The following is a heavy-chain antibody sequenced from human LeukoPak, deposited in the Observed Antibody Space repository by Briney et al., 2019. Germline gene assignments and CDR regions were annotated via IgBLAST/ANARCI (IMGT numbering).Heavy chain of an antibody. CDR3: AKTARVYEY. J-gene: IGHJ4*02. CDR1: GFTFSDSY. D-gene: IGHD6-6*01. Sequence: PGGSLRLSCVASGFTFSDSYMSWVRQTPERGLECISYIGGSGRDIKYADSVKGRFTISRDNAKNALYLQMNSLRAEDTAVYYCAKTARVYEYWGQGTQVTVSS. V-gene: IGHV3-11*01. CDR2: IGGSGRDI.